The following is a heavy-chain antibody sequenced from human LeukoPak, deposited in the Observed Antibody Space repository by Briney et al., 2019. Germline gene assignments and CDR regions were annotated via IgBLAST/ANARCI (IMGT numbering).Heavy chain of an antibody. Sequence: PGGSLRLSCAASGFRFDDHGMSWVRQVPGKGLEWVSGINWNGASTGYGESVKGRFTISRDNAKNSLYLQMNSLRAEDTALYYCAGGDRNGWYFDYWGQGILVTVSS. J-gene: IGHJ4*02. CDR1: GFRFDDHG. CDR3: AGGDRNGWYFDY. V-gene: IGHV3-20*04. D-gene: IGHD6-19*01. CDR2: INWNGAST.